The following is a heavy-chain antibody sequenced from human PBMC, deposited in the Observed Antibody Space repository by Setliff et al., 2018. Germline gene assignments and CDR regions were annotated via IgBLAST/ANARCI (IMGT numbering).Heavy chain of an antibody. D-gene: IGHD5-18*01. Sequence: ASVKVSCKASGYTFTGYYMHLVRQAPGQGLEWMGIIDPSGDYTNYAQKFQGRVTMTRDTSTTTVYMELSSLRSDDTAVYYCARAPLESGYYYGQGHYFDYWGQGTLVTVS. CDR2: IDPSGDYT. CDR3: ARAPLESGYYYGQGHYFDY. J-gene: IGHJ4*02. V-gene: IGHV1-46*01. CDR1: GYTFTGYY.